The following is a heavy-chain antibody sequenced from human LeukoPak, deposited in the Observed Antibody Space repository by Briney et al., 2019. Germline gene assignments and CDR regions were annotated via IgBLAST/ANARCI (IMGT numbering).Heavy chain of an antibody. D-gene: IGHD5-18*01. Sequence: GGSLRLSCAASGFTVSSNYMSWVRQAPGKGLEWVSVIYSGGSTYYADSVKGRFTISRDNSKNTLYLQMNSLRAQDAAVYYCARHGYSYGYSLDYWGEGALVTVSS. CDR1: GFTVSSNY. J-gene: IGHJ4*02. CDR3: ARHGYSYGYSLDY. V-gene: IGHV3-66*04. CDR2: IYSGGST.